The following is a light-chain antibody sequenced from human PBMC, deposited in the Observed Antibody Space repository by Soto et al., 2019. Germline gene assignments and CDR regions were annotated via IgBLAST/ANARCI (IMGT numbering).Light chain of an antibody. CDR1: QSVSSY. V-gene: IGKV3-11*01. CDR3: QQRSKRPPYT. Sequence: EIVLTQSPATLSLSPGERATLSCRASQSVSSYLAWYQQKPGQAPRLLIYDASNRATGIPARLSGSGSGTDFTLTISSLEPEDFAVYYCQQRSKRPPYTFGQGTKLEIK. CDR2: DAS. J-gene: IGKJ2*01.